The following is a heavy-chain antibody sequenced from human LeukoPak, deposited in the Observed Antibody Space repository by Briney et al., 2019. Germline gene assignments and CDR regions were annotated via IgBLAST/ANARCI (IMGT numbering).Heavy chain of an antibody. CDR2: IKYDGSGK. CDR1: GFTLSSYW. Sequence: GGSLRLSCAASGFTLSSYWMSWVRQAPGKGLEWVANIKYDGSGKYYADSVKGRFTISRDDAKNSLYLQMNSLRAEDTAVYYCARAGIAAASDYWGQGTLVTVSS. V-gene: IGHV3-7*01. D-gene: IGHD6-13*01. CDR3: ARAGIAAASDY. J-gene: IGHJ4*02.